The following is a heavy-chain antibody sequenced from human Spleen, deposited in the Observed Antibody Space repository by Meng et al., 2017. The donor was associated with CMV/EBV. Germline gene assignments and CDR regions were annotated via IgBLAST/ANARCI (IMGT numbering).Heavy chain of an antibody. CDR1: EFTFRAYA. V-gene: IGHV3-23*01. D-gene: IGHD6-13*01. CDR2: MSGSGGST. CDR3: AKIKIAPIEGNYFDY. Sequence: GESLKISCAVSEFTFRAYAMSWVRQAPGKGLEWVSAMSGSGGSTHYADSVKGRFTISRDNSKNTLYLQMNSLRAEDTAVYYCAKIKIAPIEGNYFDYWGQGTLVTVSS. J-gene: IGHJ4*02.